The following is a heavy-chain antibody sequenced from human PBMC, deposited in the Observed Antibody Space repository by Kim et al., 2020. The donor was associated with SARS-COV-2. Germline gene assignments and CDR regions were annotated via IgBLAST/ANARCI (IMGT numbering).Heavy chain of an antibody. J-gene: IGHJ6*04. Sequence: GGSLILSCAASGFTFSSYGMHWVRQAPGKGLEWVAVIWYDGSNKYYADSVKGRFTISRDNSKNTLYLQMNSLRAEDTAVYYCAKDLTITGTRWDESSWGQCGMDVGGKETTVTVSS. CDR3: AKDLTITGTRWDESSWGQCGMDV. CDR2: IWYDGSNK. D-gene: IGHD1-20*01. V-gene: IGHV3-33*06. CDR1: GFTFSSYG.